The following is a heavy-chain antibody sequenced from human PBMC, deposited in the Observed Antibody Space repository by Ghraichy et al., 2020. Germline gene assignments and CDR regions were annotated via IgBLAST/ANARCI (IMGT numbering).Heavy chain of an antibody. CDR3: ARGGPEYCSGGSCYAGDY. D-gene: IGHD2-15*01. V-gene: IGHV3-74*01. J-gene: IGHJ4*02. CDR2: MNSDGSSI. Sequence: GSLRLSCAVSGFTFSSYWMHWVRQAPGKGLVWVSRMNSDGSSISYADSVKGRFIFSRDNAKNTLYLQMNSLRADDTAVYYCARGGPEYCSGGSCYAGDYWGQGTLVTVSS. CDR1: GFTFSSYW.